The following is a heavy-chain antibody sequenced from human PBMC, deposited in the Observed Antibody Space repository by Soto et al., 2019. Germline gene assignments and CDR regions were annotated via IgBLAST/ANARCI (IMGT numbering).Heavy chain of an antibody. CDR3: ARHRDIVATIVAFDI. D-gene: IGHD5-12*01. V-gene: IGHV4-59*08. Sequence: SETLSLTCTVSGGSISSYYWSWIRQPPGKGLEWIGYIYYSGSTNYNPSLKSRVTISVDTSKNQFSLKLSSVTAADTAVYYCARHRDIVATIVAFDIWGQGTMVTVSS. CDR2: IYYSGST. CDR1: GGSISSYY. J-gene: IGHJ3*02.